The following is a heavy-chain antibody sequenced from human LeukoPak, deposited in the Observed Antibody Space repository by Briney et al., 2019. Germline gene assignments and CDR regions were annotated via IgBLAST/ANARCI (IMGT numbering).Heavy chain of an antibody. CDR2: LYSVGGT. J-gene: IGHJ4*02. V-gene: IGHV3-53*04. Sequence: PGGPLRLSCAASGFNVSSNYMSWLRQAPGKGLEWVSVLYSVGGTYYADSVQGRFTISRHNSRNTLYLQLNSLRPEDTAVYYCARGAYGGPFDWWGQGTVVTVS. CDR3: ARGAYGGPFDW. CDR1: GFNVSSNY. D-gene: IGHD4/OR15-4a*01.